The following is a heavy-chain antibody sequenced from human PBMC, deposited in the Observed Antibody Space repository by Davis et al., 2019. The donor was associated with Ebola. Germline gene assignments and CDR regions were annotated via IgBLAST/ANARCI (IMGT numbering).Heavy chain of an antibody. Sequence: GESLKISCVVSGFTFTNTGMNWVRQAPGKALEWVGRIKSLTDGGTTDYAAPVKGRFIVSRDAPRNTLHLQMNSLKTEDTGIYYCTTGQVVGVYWGQGALVTVSS. V-gene: IGHV3-15*07. J-gene: IGHJ4*02. CDR1: GFTFTNTG. D-gene: IGHD2-15*01. CDR3: TTGQVVGVY. CDR2: IKSLTDGGTT.